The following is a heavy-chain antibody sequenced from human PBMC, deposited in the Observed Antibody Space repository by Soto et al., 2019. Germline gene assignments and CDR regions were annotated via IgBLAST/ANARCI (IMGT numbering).Heavy chain of an antibody. V-gene: IGHV3-23*01. CDR2: ISGSGGST. CDR3: AKDPYYYGSGSYSSYFDY. D-gene: IGHD3-10*01. J-gene: IGHJ4*02. CDR1: GFTFSSYA. Sequence: PGGSLRLSCAASGFTFSSYAMSWVRQAPGKGLEWVSAISGSGGSTYYADSVKGRFTISRDNSKNTLYLQMNSLRAEDTAVYYCAKDPYYYGSGSYSSYFDYWGQGTLVTVSS.